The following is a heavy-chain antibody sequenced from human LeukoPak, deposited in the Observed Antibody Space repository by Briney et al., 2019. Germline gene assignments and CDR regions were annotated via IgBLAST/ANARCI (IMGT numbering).Heavy chain of an antibody. CDR3: ARAITMVRGVIIMSPTNWFDP. J-gene: IGHJ5*02. V-gene: IGHV1-18*01. CDR2: ISAYNGNT. Sequence: GASVTVSCTASGYTFTSYGISWVRQAPGQGLEWMGWISAYNGNTNYAQKLQGRVTMTTDTSTSTAYMELRSLRSDDTAVYYCARAITMVRGVIIMSPTNWFDPWGQGTLVTVSS. D-gene: IGHD3-10*01. CDR1: GYTFTSYG.